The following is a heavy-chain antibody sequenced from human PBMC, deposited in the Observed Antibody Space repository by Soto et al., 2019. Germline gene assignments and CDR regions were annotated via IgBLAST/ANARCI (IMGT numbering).Heavy chain of an antibody. CDR3: AKDLDSCEHEPFDI. Sequence: QVQLVESGGGVVQPGRSLRLSCAASGFIFSNYAMHWVRHAPGKGLEWVAVISYDGSNKYYADSVKGRFTISRDNSKNTLYLQMHSLRGEDTAVYYCAKDLDSCEHEPFDIWGQGTWVTVSS. CDR1: GFIFSNYA. D-gene: IGHD1-1*01. CDR2: ISYDGSNK. J-gene: IGHJ3*02. V-gene: IGHV3-30*18.